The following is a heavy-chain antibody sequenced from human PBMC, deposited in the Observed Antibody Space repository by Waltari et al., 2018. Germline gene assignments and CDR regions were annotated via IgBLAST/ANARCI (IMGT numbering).Heavy chain of an antibody. V-gene: IGHV3-53*01. J-gene: IGHJ4*02. CDR3: ARVLRGGGDCFDY. D-gene: IGHD2-21*01. CDR1: GFTVSSNY. Sequence: EVQLVESGGGLIQPGGSLRLSCAASGFTVSSNYMSWVRQAPGKGLEGGAVIYSGGSTDYADAVKGRFTISRDNSKNTLYLQMNSLRAEDTAVYYCARVLRGGGDCFDYWGQGTLVTVSS. CDR2: IYSGGST.